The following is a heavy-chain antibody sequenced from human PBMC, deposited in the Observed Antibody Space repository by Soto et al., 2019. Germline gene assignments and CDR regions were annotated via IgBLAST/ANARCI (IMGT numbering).Heavy chain of an antibody. CDR2: ISGSGGST. CDR1: GFTFSSYA. J-gene: IGHJ4*02. CDR3: AKGMVGRIAVAGTPFDY. V-gene: IGHV3-23*01. D-gene: IGHD6-19*01. Sequence: GGSLRLSCAASGFTFSSYAMSWVRQAPGKGLEWVSAISGSGGSTYYADSVKGRFTISRDNSKNTLYLQMNSLRAEDTAVYYCAKGMVGRIAVAGTPFDYWGQGTLVTVSS.